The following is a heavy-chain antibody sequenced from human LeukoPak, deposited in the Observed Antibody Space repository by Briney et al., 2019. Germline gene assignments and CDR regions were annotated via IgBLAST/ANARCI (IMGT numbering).Heavy chain of an antibody. CDR2: IRYDGSNR. V-gene: IGHV3-30*02. D-gene: IGHD3-3*01. Sequence: GGSLRLSCAASGFTFSSYGMHWVRQAPGKGLEWVAFIRYDGSNRYYADSVKGRFTISRDNSKNTPYLQMNSLRVEDTAVYYCAKEGPYDFWSGYYTLYWYFDLWGRGTLVTVSS. J-gene: IGHJ2*01. CDR1: GFTFSSYG. CDR3: AKEGPYDFWSGYYTLYWYFDL.